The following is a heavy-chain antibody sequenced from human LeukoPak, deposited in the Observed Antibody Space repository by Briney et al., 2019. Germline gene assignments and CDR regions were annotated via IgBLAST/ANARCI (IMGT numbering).Heavy chain of an antibody. V-gene: IGHV1-69*13. D-gene: IGHD5-18*01. CDR2: IIPIFGTA. J-gene: IGHJ4*02. CDR3: ALSRRGYSYGPLDY. CDR1: GGTFSSYA. Sequence: ASVKVSCKASGGTFSSYAISWVRQASGQGLEWMGGIIPIFGTANYAQKFQGRVTITADESTSTAYMELSSLRSEDTAVYYCALSRRGYSYGPLDYWGQGTLVTVSS.